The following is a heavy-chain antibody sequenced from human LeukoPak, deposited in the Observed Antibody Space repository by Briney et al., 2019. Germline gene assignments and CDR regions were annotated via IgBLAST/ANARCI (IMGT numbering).Heavy chain of an antibody. V-gene: IGHV1-69*05. D-gene: IGHD6-13*01. CDR3: ARGGKQQPDSYYYYMDV. J-gene: IGHJ6*03. CDR1: GGTFSSYA. CDR2: IIPIFGTA. Sequence: ASVKVSCKASGGTFSSYAISWVRQAPGQGLEWMGGIIPIFGTANYAQKFQGRVTITTDESTSTAYMELSSLRSEDTAVYYCARGGKQQPDSYYYYMDVWGKGTTVTVSS.